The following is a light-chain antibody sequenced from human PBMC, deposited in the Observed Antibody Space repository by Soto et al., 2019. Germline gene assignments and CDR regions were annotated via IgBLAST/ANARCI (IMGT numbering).Light chain of an antibody. V-gene: IGKV4-1*01. CDR1: QSVLYTSINKNY. CDR2: WAS. CDR3: QQYHSTPLT. Sequence: IVMTQSPDSLAVSLGERATINCKSSQSVLYTSINKNYLAWYQQKPGQPPKLLVYWASTRESGVPDRFGGSGSGTDFTLTISSLQAEDAAVYYCQQYHSTPLTFGGGTKVEIK. J-gene: IGKJ4*01.